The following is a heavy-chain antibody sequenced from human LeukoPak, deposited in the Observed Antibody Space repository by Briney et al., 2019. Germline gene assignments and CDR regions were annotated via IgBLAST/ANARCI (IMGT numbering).Heavy chain of an antibody. D-gene: IGHD2-2*02. CDR3: TRDRVVPAAIAYYYYYMDV. CDR1: GFTFGDYA. Sequence: GGSLRLSCTASGFTFGDYAMSWFRQAPGKGLEGVGFIRSKAYGGTTEYAASVKGRFTISRDDSKSIAYLQMNSLKTEDTAVYYCTRDRVVPAAIAYYYYYMDVWGKGTTVTVSS. J-gene: IGHJ6*03. V-gene: IGHV3-49*03. CDR2: IRSKAYGGTT.